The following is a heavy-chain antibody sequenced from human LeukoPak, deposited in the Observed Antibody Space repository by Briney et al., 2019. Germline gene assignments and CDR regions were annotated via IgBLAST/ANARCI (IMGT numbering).Heavy chain of an antibody. Sequence: PGGSLRLSCAASGFTFSSYGMSWVRQAPGKGLEWVSAISGSGGSTYYADSVKGRFTISRDNSKNTLYLQMNSLRAEDTAVYYCAKDSEVVVTAMGAFDIWGQGTMVTVSS. J-gene: IGHJ3*02. D-gene: IGHD2-21*02. CDR3: AKDSEVVVTAMGAFDI. V-gene: IGHV3-23*01. CDR1: GFTFSSYG. CDR2: ISGSGGST.